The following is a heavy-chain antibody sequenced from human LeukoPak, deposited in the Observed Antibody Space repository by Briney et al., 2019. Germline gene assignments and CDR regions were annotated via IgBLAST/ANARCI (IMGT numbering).Heavy chain of an antibody. CDR2: INSDGTST. CDR3: TRGPPIDAFDI. CDR1: GFTFSSYW. V-gene: IGHV3-74*01. Sequence: PGGSLRLSCTASGFTFSSYWMHWVRQIPGKGLVWVSRINSDGTSTTYADSVKGRFTISRDNAKNTLYLQMNSLRVEVTAVYYCTRGPPIDAFDIWGQGTMVTVSS. J-gene: IGHJ3*02.